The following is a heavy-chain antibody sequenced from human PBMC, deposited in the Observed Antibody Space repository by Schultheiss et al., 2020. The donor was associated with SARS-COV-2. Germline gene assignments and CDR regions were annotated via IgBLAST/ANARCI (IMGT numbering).Heavy chain of an antibody. V-gene: IGHV3-48*02. CDR1: GFTFGNFR. J-gene: IGHJ4*02. CDR3: AREAQQLAYFDY. CDR2: ISSSSSTI. D-gene: IGHD6-6*01. Sequence: GGSLRLSCAASGFTFGNFRMNWVRQAPGKGLEWVSYISSSSSTIHYADSVKGRFTISRDNAKNSLYLQMNSLRDEDTAVYYCAREAQQLAYFDYWGQGTLVTVSS.